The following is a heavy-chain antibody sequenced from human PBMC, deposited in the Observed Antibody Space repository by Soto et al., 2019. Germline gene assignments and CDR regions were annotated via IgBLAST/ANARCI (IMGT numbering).Heavy chain of an antibody. CDR3: APLSVSLSGPYGIHV. D-gene: IGHD2-15*01. V-gene: IGHV4-39*01. Sequence: KSSETLSLTCMVSGYSVTSSDYYWAWIRQPPGKGLEWIGSMFYSGLTYYNPSLKSRVTLSVDTSKNQFSVRLNSVTAADTAVYYCAPLSVSLSGPYGIHVWGQGTTVTVSS. J-gene: IGHJ6*02. CDR1: GYSVTSSDYY. CDR2: MFYSGLT.